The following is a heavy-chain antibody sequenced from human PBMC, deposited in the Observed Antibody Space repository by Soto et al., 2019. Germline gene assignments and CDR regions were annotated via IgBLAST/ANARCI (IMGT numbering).Heavy chain of an antibody. J-gene: IGHJ4*02. D-gene: IGHD3-3*01. Sequence: SETLSLTCTVSGGSFKSGGYSWSWIRQPPGKGLEWIGYVYHTGRTSYNPSLKSRVSTSMDTSKNQFSLNLDSVTAADTAVYFCARDFAYFDSWGQGTLVTVSS. CDR2: VYHTGRT. CDR3: ARDFAYFDS. V-gene: IGHV4-61*08. CDR1: GGSFKSGGYS.